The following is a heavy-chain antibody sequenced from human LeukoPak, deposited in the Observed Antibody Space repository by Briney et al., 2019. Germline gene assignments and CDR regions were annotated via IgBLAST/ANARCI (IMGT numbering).Heavy chain of an antibody. V-gene: IGHV4-39*07. CDR1: GGSISSSSYY. D-gene: IGHD1-26*01. Sequence: SETLSLTCTVSGGSISSSSYYWGWIRQPPVKGLEWIGSIYYSGSTYCTPSLKSRVTISIDTAKNQFSLKLTSVTAADTAVYYCAALVRSGSYYWRWFDPWGQGTLVTVSS. J-gene: IGHJ5*02. CDR2: IYYSGST. CDR3: AALVRSGSYYWRWFDP.